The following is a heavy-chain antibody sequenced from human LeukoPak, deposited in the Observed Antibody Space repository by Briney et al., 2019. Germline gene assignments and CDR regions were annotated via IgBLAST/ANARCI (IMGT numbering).Heavy chain of an antibody. J-gene: IGHJ4*02. Sequence: GGSLRLSCAASGFTFSSYSMNWVRQAPGKGLEWVSSISSSSSYIYYADSVKGRFTISRDNAKNSLYLQMNSLRAEDTAVYYCARVLHKRNYDSSTYYGYWGQGTLVIVSS. D-gene: IGHD3-22*01. V-gene: IGHV3-21*01. CDR1: GFTFSSYS. CDR3: ARVLHKRNYDSSTYYGY. CDR2: ISSSSSYI.